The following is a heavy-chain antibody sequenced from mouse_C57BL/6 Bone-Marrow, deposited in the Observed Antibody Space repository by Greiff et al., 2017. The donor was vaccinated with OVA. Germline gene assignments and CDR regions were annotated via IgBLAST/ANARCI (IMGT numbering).Heavy chain of an antibody. CDR2: IYPGDGDT. Sequence: QVQLQQSGAELVKPGASVKISCKASGYAFSSYWMNWVKQRPGKGLEWIGQIYPGDGDTNYNGKFKGKATLTADKSSSTAYMQLSSLTSEDSAVYFCAREGVTTGYYYAMDDWGQGTSVTVSS. CDR1: GYAFSSYW. J-gene: IGHJ4*01. CDR3: AREGVTTGYYYAMDD. V-gene: IGHV1-80*01. D-gene: IGHD2-2*01.